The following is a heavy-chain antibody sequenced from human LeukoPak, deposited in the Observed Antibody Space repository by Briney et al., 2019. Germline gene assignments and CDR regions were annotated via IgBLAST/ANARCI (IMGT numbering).Heavy chain of an antibody. V-gene: IGHV4-4*09. J-gene: IGHJ5*02. D-gene: IGHD6-6*01. CDR3: ASIGSSSKNWFDP. Sequence: PPQTLSLTCTVSGGSISSYYWSWIRQPPGKGLEWIGYIYTSGSTNYNPSLKSRVTISVDTSKNQFSLKLSSVTAADTAVYYCASIGSSSKNWFDPWGQGILVTVSS. CDR1: GGSISSYY. CDR2: IYTSGST.